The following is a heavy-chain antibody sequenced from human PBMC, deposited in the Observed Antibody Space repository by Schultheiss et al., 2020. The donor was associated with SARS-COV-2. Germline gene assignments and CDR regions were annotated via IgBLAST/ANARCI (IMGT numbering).Heavy chain of an antibody. CDR1: GGSISSSSYY. CDR2: IYYSGST. V-gene: IGHV4-61*05. CDR3: ARGGIWSIAARRYMDV. J-gene: IGHJ6*03. D-gene: IGHD6-6*01. Sequence: SETLSLTCTVSGGSISSSSYYWGWIRQPPGKGLEWIGYIYYSGSTNYNPSLKSRVTISVDTSKNQFSLKLSSVTAADTAVYYCARGGIWSIAARRYMDVWGKGTTVTVSS.